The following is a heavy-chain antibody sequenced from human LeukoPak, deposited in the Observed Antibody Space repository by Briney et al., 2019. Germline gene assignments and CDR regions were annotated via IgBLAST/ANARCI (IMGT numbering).Heavy chain of an antibody. V-gene: IGHV4-4*07. Sequence: SETLSLTCTVSGVSISYYHWSWIRQPAGKGLEWIGRIYNRGNTNYNASLQSRVTMSVDTSRNQFSLKLTSVTAADTAVYYCARYGGSGDTRGYFDYWGQGTLVTVSS. D-gene: IGHD2-15*01. CDR1: GVSISYYH. CDR2: IYNRGNT. J-gene: IGHJ4*02. CDR3: ARYGGSGDTRGYFDY.